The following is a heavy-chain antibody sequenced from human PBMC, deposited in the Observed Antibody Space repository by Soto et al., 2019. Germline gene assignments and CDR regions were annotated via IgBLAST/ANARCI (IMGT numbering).Heavy chain of an antibody. V-gene: IGHV1-58*01. D-gene: IGHD2-21*01. Sequence: QMQLVQSGPEVKKPGTSVKVSCKASGFTFTSSAVQWVRQARGQRLEWIGWIVVGSGNTNYAQKFQERVTITRDMSTSKAYMELSSLRSEDTAVYYCGVLGVGPAGSRFDPWGQGTLVTVSS. CDR1: GFTFTSSA. J-gene: IGHJ5*02. CDR3: GVLGVGPAGSRFDP. CDR2: IVVGSGNT.